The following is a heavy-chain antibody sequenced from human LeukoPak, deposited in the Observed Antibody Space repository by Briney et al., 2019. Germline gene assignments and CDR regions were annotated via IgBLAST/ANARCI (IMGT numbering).Heavy chain of an antibody. Sequence: PGGSLRLSCAASGFTFSSYAMSWVRQAPGRGLEWVSAISGSGGSTYYADSVKGRFTISRDNSKNTLYLQMNSLRSEGTAVYYCAKDVWNTPTGWGQGTLVTVSS. D-gene: IGHD1/OR15-1a*01. CDR2: ISGSGGST. V-gene: IGHV3-23*01. CDR3: AKDVWNTPTG. CDR1: GFTFSSYA. J-gene: IGHJ4*02.